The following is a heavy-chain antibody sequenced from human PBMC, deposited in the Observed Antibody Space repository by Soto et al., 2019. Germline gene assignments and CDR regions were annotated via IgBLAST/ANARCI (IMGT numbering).Heavy chain of an antibody. D-gene: IGHD3-10*01. CDR3: ARANYYGSGSYRRSYGMDV. Sequence: WASVKVSCKASGYTFTGYYMHWVRQAPGQGLEWMGWINPNSGGTNYAQKFQGRVTMTRDTSISTAYMELSRLRYDDTAVYYCARANYYGSGSYRRSYGMDVWGQGTTVTVSS. V-gene: IGHV1-2*02. CDR2: INPNSGGT. CDR1: GYTFTGYY. J-gene: IGHJ6*02.